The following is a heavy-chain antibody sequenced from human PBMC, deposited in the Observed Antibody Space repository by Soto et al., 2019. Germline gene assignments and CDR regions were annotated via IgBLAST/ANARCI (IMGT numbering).Heavy chain of an antibody. D-gene: IGHD3-10*01. CDR3: TRDWEITVSTWSFGGF. Sequence: QVQLVQSGAEVKKPGSSVKVSCKASGGTFSPYTINWVRQAPGQGLEWMGRIIPFHGVTNYAQKFQARVTSTAEKSTSTAYMELCGLRFEDTDMYYCTRDWEITVSTWSFGGFWGRGTLVTVSS. CDR2: IIPFHGVT. V-gene: IGHV1-69*08. J-gene: IGHJ4*02. CDR1: GGTFSPYT.